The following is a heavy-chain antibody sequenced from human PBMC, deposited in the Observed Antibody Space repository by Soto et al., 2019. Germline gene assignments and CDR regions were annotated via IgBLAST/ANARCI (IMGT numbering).Heavy chain of an antibody. D-gene: IGHD3-22*01. CDR1: GGSVSSGNYY. CDR2: IYYTGGT. CDR3: SSAEISMIVRFEY. J-gene: IGHJ4*02. V-gene: IGHV4-61*01. Sequence: SETLSLTCTVSGGSVSSGNYYWSWIRQPPGKGLEWIGNIYYTGGTSYNPSLKSRVTISLDTSKNQFSLKLNSVTAADTAVYYCSSAEISMIVRFEYWGQGTLVTVSS.